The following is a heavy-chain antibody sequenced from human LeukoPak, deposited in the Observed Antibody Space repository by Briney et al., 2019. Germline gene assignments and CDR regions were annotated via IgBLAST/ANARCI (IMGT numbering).Heavy chain of an antibody. J-gene: IGHJ4*02. CDR1: GFLFSGYG. D-gene: IGHD6-13*01. CDR2: LSYDGSIE. V-gene: IGHV3-30*03. Sequence: GGSLRLSCEASGFLFSGYGMHWVRQAPGKGLEWVGYLSYDGSIEYYADSVKGRFTISRDNSKNTLYLQMNSLRDEDTAVYFCARMAWGITALDYWGQGTLVTVSP. CDR3: ARMAWGITALDY.